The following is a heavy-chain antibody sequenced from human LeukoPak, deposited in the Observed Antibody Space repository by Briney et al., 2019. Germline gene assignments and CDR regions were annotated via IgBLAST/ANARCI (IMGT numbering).Heavy chain of an antibody. D-gene: IGHD6-19*01. Sequence: PGGSLRLSCAASGFTVSSNYMSWVRQAPGKGLERVSVIYSGGSTYYAESVKGRFTISRDNSKNTLYLQMNSLRAEDTAVYYCARDIRAVAGDDAFDIWAKGTRVTVSS. CDR2: IYSGGST. V-gene: IGHV3-66*01. CDR3: ARDIRAVAGDDAFDI. J-gene: IGHJ3*02. CDR1: GFTVSSNY.